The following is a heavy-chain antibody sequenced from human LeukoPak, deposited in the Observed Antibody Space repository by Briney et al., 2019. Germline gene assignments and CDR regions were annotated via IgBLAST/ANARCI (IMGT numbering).Heavy chain of an antibody. CDR3: AKAKYCSSTSCSEGVYYYGMDV. Sequence: GGSLRLSCAASGFTFSSYGMHWVRQAPGKGLEWVAVISYDGSNKYYADSVKGRFTISRDNSKNTLYLQMNSPRAEDTAVYYCAKAKYCSSTSCSEGVYYYGMDVWGQGTTVTVSS. D-gene: IGHD2-2*01. CDR2: ISYDGSNK. V-gene: IGHV3-30*18. CDR1: GFTFSSYG. J-gene: IGHJ6*02.